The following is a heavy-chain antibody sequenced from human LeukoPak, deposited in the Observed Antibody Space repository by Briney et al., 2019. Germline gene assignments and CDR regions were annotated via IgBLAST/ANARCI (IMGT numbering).Heavy chain of an antibody. J-gene: IGHJ6*03. CDR3: VGHAFYYYYYMDV. CDR2: INHSGST. D-gene: IGHD2-2*01. Sequence: SETLSLTCAVYGGSFSGYYWSWIRQPPGKGLEWIGEINHSGSTNYNPSLKSRVTISVDTSKNQFSLKLSSVTAADTAVYYCVGHAFYYYYYMDVWGKGTTVTISS. V-gene: IGHV4-34*01. CDR1: GGSFSGYY.